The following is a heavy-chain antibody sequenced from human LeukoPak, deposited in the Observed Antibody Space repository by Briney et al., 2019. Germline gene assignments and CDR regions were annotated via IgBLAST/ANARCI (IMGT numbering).Heavy chain of an antibody. J-gene: IGHJ3*02. CDR3: ATYYYDSHDAFDI. D-gene: IGHD3-22*01. CDR2: IIPIFGTA. CDR1: GGTFSSYA. V-gene: IGHV1-69*01. Sequence: SVRVSCTASGGTFSSYAISWVRQAPGQGPEWMGGIIPIFGTANYAQKFQGRVTITADESTSTAYMELSSLRSEDTAVYYCATYYYDSHDAFDIWGQGTMVTVSS.